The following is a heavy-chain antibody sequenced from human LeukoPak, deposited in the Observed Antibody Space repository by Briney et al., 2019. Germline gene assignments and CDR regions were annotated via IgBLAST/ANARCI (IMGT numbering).Heavy chain of an antibody. Sequence: SVKVSCKASGGTFISYAISWVRQAPGQGLEWMGGIIPIFGTANSAQKFQGRVTITADESTSTAYMELSSLRSEDTAVYYCARVGGYCSSTSCRNWFDPWGQGTLVTVSS. V-gene: IGHV1-69*13. CDR2: IIPIFGTA. J-gene: IGHJ5*02. CDR3: ARVGGYCSSTSCRNWFDP. D-gene: IGHD2-2*01. CDR1: GGTFISYA.